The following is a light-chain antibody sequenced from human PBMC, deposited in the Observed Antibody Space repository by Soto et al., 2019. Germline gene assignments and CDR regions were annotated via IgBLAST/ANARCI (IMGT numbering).Light chain of an antibody. V-gene: IGKV1-5*03. CDR2: KAS. CDR3: QQYNSYPWT. J-gene: IGKJ1*01. CDR1: QSISSW. Sequence: DIQMTQSPSTLSASVGDRVTITCRASQSISSWLAWYQQKPGKAPKVLIYKASSLESGVPSRFSGSGSGTEFTLTISSLKTDDFATYYCQQYNSYPWTFGQGTKVEIK.